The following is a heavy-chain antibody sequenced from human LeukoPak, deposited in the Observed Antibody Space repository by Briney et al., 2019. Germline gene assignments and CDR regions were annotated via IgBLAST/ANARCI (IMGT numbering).Heavy chain of an antibody. D-gene: IGHD1-26*01. CDR2: INHSGST. V-gene: IGHV4-34*01. CDR1: GGSFSGYY. CDR3: ARLPPRIIVGATKEDY. Sequence: PSETLSLTCAVYGGSFSGYYWSWISQPPGKGLEWSGEINHSGSTNYNPSLKSRVTISVDTSKNQFSLKLSSVTAADTAVYYCARLPPRIIVGATKEDYWGQGTLVTVSS. J-gene: IGHJ4*02.